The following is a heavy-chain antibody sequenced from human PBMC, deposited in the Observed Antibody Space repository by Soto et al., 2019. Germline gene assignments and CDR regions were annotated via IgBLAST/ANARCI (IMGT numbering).Heavy chain of an antibody. CDR3: AKELGDTAMVSYYYYGMDV. D-gene: IGHD5-18*01. J-gene: IGHJ6*02. Sequence: QVQLVESGGGVVQPGRSLRLSCAASGFTFSSYGMHWVRQAPGKGLEWVAVISYDGSNKYYADSVKGRFTISRDNSKNTLYLQMNSLRAEDTAVYYCAKELGDTAMVSYYYYGMDVWGQGTTVTVSS. CDR2: ISYDGSNK. CDR1: GFTFSSYG. V-gene: IGHV3-30*18.